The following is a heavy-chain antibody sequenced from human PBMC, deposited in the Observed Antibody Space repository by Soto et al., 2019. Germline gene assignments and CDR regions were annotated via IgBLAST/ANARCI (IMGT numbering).Heavy chain of an antibody. CDR3: ARVDSSAEYFQH. Sequence: QVQLQESGPGLVKPSQTLSLTCTVSGGSISSGDYYWSWIRQPPGKGLEWIWYIYYSGSTYYHPSLKSRVTISVDTSKNQFSLKLSSVTAADTAVYYCARVDSSAEYFQHWGQGTLVTVSS. J-gene: IGHJ1*01. V-gene: IGHV4-30-4*01. CDR1: GGSISSGDYY. D-gene: IGHD3-9*01. CDR2: IYYSGST.